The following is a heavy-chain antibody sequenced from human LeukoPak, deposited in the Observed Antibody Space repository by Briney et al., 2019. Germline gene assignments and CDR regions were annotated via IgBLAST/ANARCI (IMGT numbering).Heavy chain of an antibody. CDR3: ARGSYGDYDY. Sequence: GGSLKLSCAASGFTFSSYSMNWVRQAPGKGLEWVSYISSSSSTIYYADSVKGRFTISRDNAKNSLYLQMNSLRAEDTAVYYCARGSYGDYDYWGQGSLVTVSS. D-gene: IGHD4-17*01. J-gene: IGHJ4*02. CDR2: ISSSSSTI. CDR1: GFTFSSYS. V-gene: IGHV3-48*04.